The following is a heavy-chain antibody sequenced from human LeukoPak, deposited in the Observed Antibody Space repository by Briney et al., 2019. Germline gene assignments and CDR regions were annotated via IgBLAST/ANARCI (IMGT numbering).Heavy chain of an antibody. CDR3: ARAKTLEPSPSNAFDI. D-gene: IGHD1-1*01. CDR1: GYTFTSYD. V-gene: IGHV1-8*01. CDR2: MNPNSGNT. J-gene: IGHJ3*02. Sequence: ASVNVSCKPSGYTFTSYDINWVRQATGQGLEWMGWMNPNSGNTGYAQKFQGRVTMTRNTSISTAYMELSSLRSEDTAVYYCARAKTLEPSPSNAFDIWGQGTMVTVSS.